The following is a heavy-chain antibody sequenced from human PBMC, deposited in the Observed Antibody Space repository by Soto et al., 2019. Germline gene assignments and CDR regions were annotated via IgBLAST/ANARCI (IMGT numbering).Heavy chain of an antibody. CDR1: GFTFSSYG. D-gene: IGHD2-15*01. J-gene: IGHJ3*02. V-gene: IGHV3-30*18. Sequence: QVQLVESGGGVVQPGRSLRLSCAASGFTFSSYGMHWVRQAPGKGLEWVAVISYDGSNKYYADSVKGRFTISRDNSKNTLYLQMNSLRAEDTAVYYCGKGPDSAIAPGACDIWGQGTMVTVSS. CDR2: ISYDGSNK. CDR3: GKGPDSAIAPGACDI.